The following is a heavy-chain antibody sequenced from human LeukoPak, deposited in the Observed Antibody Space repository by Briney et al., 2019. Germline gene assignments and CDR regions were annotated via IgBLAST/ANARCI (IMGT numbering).Heavy chain of an antibody. D-gene: IGHD6-19*01. V-gene: IGHV3-23*01. CDR1: GFTFSSYA. CDR2: ISGSGGST. J-gene: IGHJ4*02. Sequence: PTGGSLRLSCAASGFTFSSYAMSWVRQAPGKGLEWVSAISGSGGSTYYADSVKGRFTISRDNSKNTLYLQMNSLRAEDTAVYYCAKALALEWQWLENFDYWGQGTLVTVSS. CDR3: AKALALEWQWLENFDY.